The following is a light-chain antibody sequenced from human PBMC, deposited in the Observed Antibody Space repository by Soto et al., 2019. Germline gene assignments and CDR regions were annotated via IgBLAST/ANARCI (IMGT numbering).Light chain of an antibody. V-gene: IGKV1-5*01. CDR2: GAS. CDR3: QHHNSYSQT. J-gene: IGKJ1*01. CDR1: QSIRHY. Sequence: DIQMTQSPPTLSASVGDRVTITCRASQSIRHYLAWYQQMPGKAPKLLIYGASTLKSGVPSRFSGSGSGTEFTLTISSLQPDDFGTYFCQHHNSYSQTFGQGTKVDIK.